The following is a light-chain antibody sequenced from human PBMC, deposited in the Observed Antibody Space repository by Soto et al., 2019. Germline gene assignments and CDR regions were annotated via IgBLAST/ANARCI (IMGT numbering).Light chain of an antibody. V-gene: IGKV1-9*01. CDR1: QGISSY. Sequence: DIQLTQSPSFLSASVGDRVTITCRASQGISSYLAWYQQKPGKAPKLLIYAASTLQSGVPSRFSGSGSGTEFTLTISSLKPEDFATYYCQQLNRYPLTFGGGTKGDIK. J-gene: IGKJ4*01. CDR2: AAS. CDR3: QQLNRYPLT.